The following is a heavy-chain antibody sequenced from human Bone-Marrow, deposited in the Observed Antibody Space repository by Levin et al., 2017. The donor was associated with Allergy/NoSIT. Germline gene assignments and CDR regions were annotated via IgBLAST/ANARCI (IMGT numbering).Heavy chain of an antibody. CDR3: AKDPMWDRYNFDMDV. D-gene: IGHD1-26*01. CDR2: IGGSGVDS. J-gene: IGHJ6*02. Sequence: PGGSLRLSCTASGFTFNKYGLTWVRQAPGKGLEWGASIGGSGVDSNYADSVRGRFTITRDMNMIFLQMNSLRVEDTAIYYCAKDPMWDRYNFDMDVWGQGTSVIVSS. CDR1: GFTFNKYG. V-gene: IGHV3-23*01.